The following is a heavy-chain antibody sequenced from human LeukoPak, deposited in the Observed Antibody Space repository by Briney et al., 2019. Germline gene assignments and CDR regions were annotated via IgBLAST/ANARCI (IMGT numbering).Heavy chain of an antibody. Sequence: PSETLSLTCAVYGGSFSGYYWSWIRQPPGKGLEWIGEINHSGSTNYNPSLKSRVTISVDTSKNQFSLKLSSVTAADTAVYYCARGGSSWYFGVYYYYGMDVWGQGTTVTVSS. CDR3: ARGGSSWYFGVYYYYGMDV. D-gene: IGHD6-13*01. J-gene: IGHJ6*02. CDR2: INHSGST. CDR1: GGSFSGYY. V-gene: IGHV4-34*01.